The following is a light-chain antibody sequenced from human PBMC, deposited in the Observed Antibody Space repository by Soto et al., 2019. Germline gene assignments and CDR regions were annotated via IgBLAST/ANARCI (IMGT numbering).Light chain of an antibody. CDR2: DVS. CDR3: CSYTSSNSLV. J-gene: IGLJ1*01. V-gene: IGLV2-14*01. CDR1: SSNFGGYNY. Sequence: QGVLAQPASVSGSPGQAIAISCTRTSSNFGGYNYVSWYQQHPGRAPKVLIYDVSNRPAGVSDRFSGSRYGNTASLTISGLHSEDEADYYCCSYTSSNSLVFGTGTKVTVL.